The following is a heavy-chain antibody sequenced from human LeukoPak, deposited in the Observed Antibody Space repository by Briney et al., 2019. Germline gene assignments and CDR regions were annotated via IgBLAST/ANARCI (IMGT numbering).Heavy chain of an antibody. CDR2: ISYDGSNK. CDR3: AKEITMIVWD. D-gene: IGHD3-22*01. J-gene: IGHJ4*02. CDR1: GFTFSSYG. V-gene: IGHV3-30*12. Sequence: GGSLRLSCAASGFTFSSYGMHWVRQAPGKGLEWVAVISYDGSNKYYADSVKGRFIISRDNSKNTLYLQMNSLRAEDTAVYYCAKEITMIVWDWGQGTLVTVSS.